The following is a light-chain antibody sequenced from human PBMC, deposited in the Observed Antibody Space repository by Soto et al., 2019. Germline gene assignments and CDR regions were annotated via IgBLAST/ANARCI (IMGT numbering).Light chain of an antibody. CDR3: QQYNNWPPIT. CDR1: PSVSSN. V-gene: IGKV3D-15*01. CDR2: GAS. J-gene: IGKJ5*01. Sequence: EIVMTKSPTTPSVSPGERATPSCRSSPSVSSNLAWYQQKPGQAPRLLIYGASTRATGIPARFSGSGSGTEFTLTISSLQSEDFAVYYCQQYNNWPPITFGQGTRLEIK.